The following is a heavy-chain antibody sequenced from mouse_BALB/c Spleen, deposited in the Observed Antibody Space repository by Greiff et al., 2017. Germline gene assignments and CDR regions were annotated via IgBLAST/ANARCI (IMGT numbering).Heavy chain of an antibody. Sequence: GKLQESGPGLVQPSQSLSITCTVSGFSLTSYGVHWVRQSPGKGLEWLGVIWSGGSTDYNAAFISRLSISKDNSKSQVFFKMNSLQANDTAIYYCARNLNYGNHGDFDYWGQGTTLTVSS. D-gene: IGHD2-1*01. CDR3: ARNLNYGNHGDFDY. V-gene: IGHV2-2*02. CDR2: IWSGGST. CDR1: GFSLTSYG. J-gene: IGHJ2*01.